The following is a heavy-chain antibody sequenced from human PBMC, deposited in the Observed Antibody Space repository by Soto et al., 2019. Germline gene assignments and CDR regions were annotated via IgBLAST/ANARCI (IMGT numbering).Heavy chain of an antibody. Sequence: QVQLQESGPGLVKPSQTLSLTCTVSGGSISSGGYYWSWIRQHPGKGLEWIGYIYYSGSTYYNTSLKSRVTISVDTSKNQFSLKLSSVTAADTAVYYCARASPGRSYYYYYGMDVWGQGTTVTVSS. V-gene: IGHV4-31*03. D-gene: IGHD3-10*01. J-gene: IGHJ6*02. CDR1: GGSISSGGYY. CDR3: ARASPGRSYYYYYGMDV. CDR2: IYYSGST.